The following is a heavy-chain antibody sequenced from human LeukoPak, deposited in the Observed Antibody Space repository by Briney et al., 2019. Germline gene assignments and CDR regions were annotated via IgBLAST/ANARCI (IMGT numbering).Heavy chain of an antibody. Sequence: ASVKVSCKASGYTFTSYAINWVRQATGQGLEWMGWMNPNSGNTVYAQKFQGRVTMTRNTSISTAYMELSSLRSEDTAVYYCARARAAAGDWFDPWGQGTLVTVTS. CDR1: GYTFTSYA. J-gene: IGHJ5*02. CDR3: ARARAAAGDWFDP. CDR2: MNPNSGNT. V-gene: IGHV1-8*01. D-gene: IGHD6-13*01.